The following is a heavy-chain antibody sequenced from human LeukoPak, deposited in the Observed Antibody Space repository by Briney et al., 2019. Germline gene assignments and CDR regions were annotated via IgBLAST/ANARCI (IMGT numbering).Heavy chain of an antibody. V-gene: IGHV3-23*01. CDR3: AKDPTIVVVPAATGYNY. Sequence: GGSLRLSCAASGFTFSSYAMSWVRQAPGKGLEWVSAISGSGGSTYYADSVKGRFTISRDNSKYTLYLQMNSLRAEDTAVYYCAKDPTIVVVPAATGYNYWGQGTLVTVSS. CDR2: ISGSGGST. D-gene: IGHD2-2*01. CDR1: GFTFSSYA. J-gene: IGHJ4*02.